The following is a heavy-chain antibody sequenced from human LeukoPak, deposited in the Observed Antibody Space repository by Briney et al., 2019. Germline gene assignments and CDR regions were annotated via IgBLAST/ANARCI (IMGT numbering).Heavy chain of an antibody. J-gene: IGHJ4*02. CDR3: ARILAAAAWELNFDY. CDR2: IYYTGST. V-gene: IGHV4-39*01. CDR1: GGSISSSSYY. D-gene: IGHD1-26*01. Sequence: SETLSLTCTVSGGSISSSSYYWGWIRQPPGKGLEWIGCIYYTGSTYYNPSLKSRVTISVDTSKNQFSLKLSSVTAADTAVYYCARILAAAAWELNFDYWGQGSLVTVSS.